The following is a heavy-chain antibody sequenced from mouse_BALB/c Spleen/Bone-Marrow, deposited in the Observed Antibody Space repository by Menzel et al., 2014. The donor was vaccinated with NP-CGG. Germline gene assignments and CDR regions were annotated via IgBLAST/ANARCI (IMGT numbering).Heavy chain of an antibody. CDR3: ARRGWYYAMDY. V-gene: IGHV5-12*02. CDR2: ISNGGGST. J-gene: IGHJ4*01. Sequence: EVMLVESGGGLVQPGGSLKLSCATSGFTFSDYYMYWVRPTPEKRLEWVAYISNGGGSTYYPDTVKGRFTISRDNAKNTLYLQMSRLKSEDTAMYYCARRGWYYAMDYWGQGTSVTVSS. D-gene: IGHD2-3*01. CDR1: GFTFSDYY.